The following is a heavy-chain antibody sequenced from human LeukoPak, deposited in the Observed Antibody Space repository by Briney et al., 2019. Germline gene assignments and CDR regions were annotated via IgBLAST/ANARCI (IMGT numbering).Heavy chain of an antibody. CDR3: ARDPVVPAANYYYMDV. V-gene: IGHV1-46*01. J-gene: IGHJ6*03. Sequence: ASVKVSCKASGYTFTSYYMHWVRQAPGQGLEWMGIINPSGGSTSYAQKFQGRVTMTRDMSTSTVYMELSSLRSEDTAVYYCARDPVVPAANYYYMDVWGKGITVTVSS. CDR2: INPSGGST. CDR1: GYTFTSYY. D-gene: IGHD2-2*01.